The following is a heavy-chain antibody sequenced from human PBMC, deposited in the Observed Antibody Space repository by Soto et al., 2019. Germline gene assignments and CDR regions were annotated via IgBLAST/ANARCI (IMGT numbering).Heavy chain of an antibody. V-gene: IGHV5-10-1*01. CDR2: IDPSDSYT. D-gene: IGHD2-8*02. CDR3: ARTLVRDYYYYGMDV. Sequence: PGESLKISCKGSGYSFTSYWISWVRQMPGKGLEWMGRIDPSDSYTNYSPSFQGHVTISADKSISTAYLQWSSLKASDTAMYYCARTLVRDYYYYGMDVWGQGTTVTVSS. CDR1: GYSFTSYW. J-gene: IGHJ6*02.